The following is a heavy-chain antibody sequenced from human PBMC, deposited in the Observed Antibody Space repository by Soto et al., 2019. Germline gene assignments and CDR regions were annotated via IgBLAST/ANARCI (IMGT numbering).Heavy chain of an antibody. CDR2: IDPNSGGT. V-gene: IGHV1-2*04. CDR3: ARARSITRYYYYYYGMDV. CDR1: GYTFTGHY. Sequence: ASVKVSCKASGYTFTGHYMHWVRQAPGQGLEWMGWIDPNSGGTNYAQKFQGWVTMTRDTSISTAYMELSRLRSDDTAVYYCARARSITRYYYYYYGMDVWGQGTTVTVSS. J-gene: IGHJ6*02. D-gene: IGHD2-21*01.